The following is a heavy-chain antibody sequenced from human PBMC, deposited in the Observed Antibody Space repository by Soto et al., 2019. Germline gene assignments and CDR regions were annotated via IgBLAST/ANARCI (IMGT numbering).Heavy chain of an antibody. D-gene: IGHD1-1*01. CDR1: GFTFSSYV. J-gene: IGHJ4*02. CDR3: ASPGNPLDY. V-gene: IGHV3-23*01. CDR2: ISGSGGST. Sequence: GGSLRLSCAASGFTFSSYVMSWVRQAPGKGLEWVSGISGSGGSTYYADSVKGRFTISRDNFKNTLFLHMNSLRAEDTAVHYCASPGNPLDYWGQGTLVTVSS.